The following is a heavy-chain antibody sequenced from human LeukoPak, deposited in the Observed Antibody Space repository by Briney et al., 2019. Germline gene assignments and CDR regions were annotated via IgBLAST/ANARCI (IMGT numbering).Heavy chain of an antibody. D-gene: IGHD2-21*02. CDR2: INPSGGST. J-gene: IGHJ3*02. CDR1: GGTFSSLA. V-gene: IGHV1-46*01. Sequence: GSSVTVSCKASGGTFSSLAVSWVRQAPGQGLEWMGIINPSGGSTSYAQKFQGRVTMTRDTSTSTVYMELSSLRSEDTAVYYCARDLSLAYCGGDCFDAFDIWGQGTMVTVSS. CDR3: ARDLSLAYCGGDCFDAFDI.